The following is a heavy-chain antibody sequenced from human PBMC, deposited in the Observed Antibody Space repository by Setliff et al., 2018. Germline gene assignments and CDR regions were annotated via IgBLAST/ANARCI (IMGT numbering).Heavy chain of an antibody. J-gene: IGHJ4*02. CDR3: ARAPSVELVTIRTNSWFTY. V-gene: IGHV1-18*01. CDR2: IGVYNGDT. D-gene: IGHD5-18*01. CDR1: GYTFRNYA. Sequence: ASVKVSCKASGYTFRNYAFAWVRQAPGQGLEWVGWIGVYNGDTNYAQKFQGRVTLTTDTSTSTAYMELRSLTSDDSALYYCARAPSVELVTIRTNSWFTYWGQGTLVTVSS.